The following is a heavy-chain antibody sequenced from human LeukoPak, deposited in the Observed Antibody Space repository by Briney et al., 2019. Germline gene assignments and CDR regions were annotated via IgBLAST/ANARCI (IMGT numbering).Heavy chain of an antibody. CDR3: AKDLRRYYGSGSYYNPDAFDI. J-gene: IGHJ3*02. D-gene: IGHD3-10*01. Sequence: SGGSLRLSCAASGFTFSSYAMSWVRQAPGKGLEWVSAISGSGGSTYYADSVKGRFTISRDNSKNTLYLQMNSLRAEDTAVYYCAKDLRRYYGSGSYYNPDAFDIWGQGTMVTVSS. CDR1: GFTFSSYA. V-gene: IGHV3-23*01. CDR2: ISGSGGST.